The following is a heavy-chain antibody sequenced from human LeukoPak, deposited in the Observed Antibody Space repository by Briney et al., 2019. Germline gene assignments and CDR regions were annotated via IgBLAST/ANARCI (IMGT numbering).Heavy chain of an antibody. CDR2: ISAYNGNT. J-gene: IGHJ6*03. Sequence: ASVKVSCKASGYTFTSYGISWVRQAPGQGLEWMGWISAYNGNTNYAQKLQGRVTMTTDTSTSTAYMELRSLRSDDTAVYYCARDRRAAGHYYMDVWGKGTTVTVSS. CDR1: GYTFTSYG. V-gene: IGHV1-18*01. CDR3: ARDRRAAGHYYMDV. D-gene: IGHD6-13*01.